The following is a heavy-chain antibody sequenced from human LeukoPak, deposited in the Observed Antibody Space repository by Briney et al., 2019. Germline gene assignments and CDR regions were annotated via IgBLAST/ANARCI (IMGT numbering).Heavy chain of an antibody. D-gene: IGHD3-10*01. CDR2: IKQDGSEK. V-gene: IGHV3-7*01. J-gene: IGHJ3*02. CDR1: GFTFSSYW. Sequence: PGGSLRLSCAASGFTFSSYWMSWVRQAPGKGLEWVANIKQDGSEKYYVDSVKGRFTISRDNAKNSLYLQMNSLRAEDTAVYYCAKDWRSYSGSYLAFDIWGQGTMVTVSS. CDR3: AKDWRSYSGSYLAFDI.